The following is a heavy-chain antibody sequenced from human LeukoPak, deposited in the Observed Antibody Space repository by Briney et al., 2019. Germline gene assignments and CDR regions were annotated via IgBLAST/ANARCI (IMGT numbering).Heavy chain of an antibody. CDR2: ISGSGGST. V-gene: IGHV3-23*01. J-gene: IGHJ4*02. D-gene: IGHD5-18*01. CDR3: AKEGYSYGYSPYYFDY. Sequence: GRSLRLSCAASGFTFSTYGMHWVRQAPRKGLEWVSAISGSGGSTYYADSVKGRFTISRDNSKNTLYLQMNSLRAEDTAVYYCAKEGYSYGYSPYYFDYWGQGTLVTVSS. CDR1: GFTFSTYG.